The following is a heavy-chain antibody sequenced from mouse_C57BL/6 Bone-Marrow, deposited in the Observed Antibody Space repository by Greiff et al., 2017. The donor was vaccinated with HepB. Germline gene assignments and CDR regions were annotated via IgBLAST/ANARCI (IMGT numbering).Heavy chain of an antibody. J-gene: IGHJ2*01. V-gene: IGHV14-1*01. Sequence: EVKLQESGAELVRPGASVKLSCTASGFNIKDYYMHWVKQRPEQGLEWIGRIDPEDGDTEYAPKFQGKATMPADTSSNTAYLQLSSLTSEDTAVYYCTSSFYSNYCGYFDYWGQGTTLTVSS. CDR2: IDPEDGDT. CDR1: GFNIKDYY. CDR3: TSSFYSNYCGYFDY. D-gene: IGHD2-5*01.